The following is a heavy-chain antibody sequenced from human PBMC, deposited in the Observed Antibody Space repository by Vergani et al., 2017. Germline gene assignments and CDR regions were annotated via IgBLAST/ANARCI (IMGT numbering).Heavy chain of an antibody. CDR2: IYYSGST. J-gene: IGHJ3*02. V-gene: IGHV4-38-2*01. Sequence: QVQLQESGPGLVKPSETLSLTCAVSGYSISSGYYWGWIRQPPGKGLEWIGYIYYSGSTNYNPSLKSRVTISVDTSKNQFSLKLSSVTAADTAVYYCARQKRPWIQLWLPNDAFDIWGQGTMVTVSS. CDR3: ARQKRPWIQLWLPNDAFDI. D-gene: IGHD5-18*01. CDR1: GYSISSGYY.